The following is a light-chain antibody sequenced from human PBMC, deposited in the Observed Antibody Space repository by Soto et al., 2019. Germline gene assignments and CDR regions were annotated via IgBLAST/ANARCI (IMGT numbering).Light chain of an antibody. V-gene: IGKV3-11*01. CDR2: DAS. CDR3: QQRNNWPSIT. CDR1: QTVGTY. Sequence: EIVLTQFPATLSLFPGETATLSCRASQTVGTYLAWYQQKPGQAPRLRISDASNRATGVPTRFSGSGSGTDFTLTISSLEPEDFAVYFCQQRNNWPSITFGQGTRLEIK. J-gene: IGKJ5*01.